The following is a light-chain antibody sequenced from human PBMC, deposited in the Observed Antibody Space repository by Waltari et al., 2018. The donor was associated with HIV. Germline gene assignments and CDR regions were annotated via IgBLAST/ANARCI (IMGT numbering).Light chain of an antibody. CDR1: SSDVGGYNY. CDR3: CSYADNYTWV. CDR2: DVN. V-gene: IGLV2-11*01. J-gene: IGLJ3*02. Sequence: HSALTQPRSMSGSPGQSVPISCTGTSSDVGGYNYVSWYQQHPGKAPKLMIFDVNKRPSGVPDRFSGSKSGNTASLTISGLQAEDEADYYCCSYADNYTWVFGGGTKLTVL.